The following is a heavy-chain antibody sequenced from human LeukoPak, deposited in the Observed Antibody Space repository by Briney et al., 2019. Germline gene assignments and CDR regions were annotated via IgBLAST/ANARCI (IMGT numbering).Heavy chain of an antibody. V-gene: IGHV3-7*03. CDR3: ARKAYGLDV. Sequence: TGGSLRLSCAPSGFTFSSYWMSWVRQAPGKGLEWVANIKQDGSEKYYVDSVKGRFTISRDKGKNSLYLQMNSLRAEDTAVYYCARKAYGLDVWGKGTTVTVSS. CDR2: IKQDGSEK. J-gene: IGHJ6*04. CDR1: GFTFSSYW.